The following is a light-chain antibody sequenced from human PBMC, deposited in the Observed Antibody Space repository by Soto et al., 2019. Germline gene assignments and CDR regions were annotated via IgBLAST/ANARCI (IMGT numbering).Light chain of an antibody. CDR3: SSYTSSSTRV. J-gene: IGLJ1*01. V-gene: IGLV2-14*01. CDR1: SSNVGGYNF. Sequence: SALTQPASVSGSPGQSITISCTGTSSNVGGYNFVSWYQHHPGKAPKLMIYEVSNRPSGVSNRFSGSKSGNTASLTISGLQAEDEADYYCSSYTSSSTRVFGTGTKVTVL. CDR2: EVS.